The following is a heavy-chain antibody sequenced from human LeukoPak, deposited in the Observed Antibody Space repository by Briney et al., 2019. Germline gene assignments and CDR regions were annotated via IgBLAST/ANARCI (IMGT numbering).Heavy chain of an antibody. D-gene: IGHD2-2*01. J-gene: IGHJ4*02. CDR1: GGSISSSSYY. V-gene: IGHV4-39*02. CDR2: IYYSGST. Sequence: SETLSLTCTVSGGSISSSSYYWGWIRQPPGKGLEWIGSIYYSGSTYYNPSLKSRVTISVDTSKNQFSLKLSSVTAADTAVYYCARESHCSSTSCYLSVAFDYWGQGTLVTVSS. CDR3: ARESHCSSTSCYLSVAFDY.